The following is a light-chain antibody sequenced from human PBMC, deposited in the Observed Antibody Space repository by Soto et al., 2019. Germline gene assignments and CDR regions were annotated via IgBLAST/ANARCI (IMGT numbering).Light chain of an antibody. CDR1: QSTSTW. V-gene: IGKV1-5*03. CDR3: QQYGRYRT. J-gene: IGKJ1*01. CDR2: KAS. Sequence: DIPMTQSPSTLSASVGDRVTITCRASQSTSTWLAWYKHKPGKAPNLLIYKASSLESGVPSRFSGSGSGTEFTLTISSLQPDHVATYYCQQYGRYRTFGQGTNVEIK.